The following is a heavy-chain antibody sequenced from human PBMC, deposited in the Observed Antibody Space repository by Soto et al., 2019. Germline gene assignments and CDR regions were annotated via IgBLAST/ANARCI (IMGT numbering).Heavy chain of an antibody. CDR2: IIPILGIA. CDR3: AIAKGLVVTAILVDYYYGMDV. Sequence: QVQLVQSGAEVKKPGSSVKVSCKASGGTFSSYTISWVRQAPGQGLEWMGRIIPILGIANYAQKFQGRVTLPADKSTSTAYMELSSLRSEDTAVYYCAIAKGLVVTAILVDYYYGMDVWGQGTTVTVSS. J-gene: IGHJ6*02. D-gene: IGHD2-21*02. V-gene: IGHV1-69*02. CDR1: GGTFSSYT.